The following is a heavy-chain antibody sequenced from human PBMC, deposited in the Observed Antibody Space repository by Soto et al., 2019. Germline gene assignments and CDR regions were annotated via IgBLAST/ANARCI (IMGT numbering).Heavy chain of an antibody. J-gene: IGHJ6*02. Sequence: SETLSLTCTVSGGSISSGGYYWSWIRQHPGKGLEWIGYIYYSGSTYYNPSLKSRVTISVDTSKNQFSLKLSSVTAADTAVYYCARDILRANYYYYGMDVWGQGTTVTVSS. CDR3: ARDILRANYYYYGMDV. CDR1: GGSISSGGYY. D-gene: IGHD3-9*01. V-gene: IGHV4-31*03. CDR2: IYYSGST.